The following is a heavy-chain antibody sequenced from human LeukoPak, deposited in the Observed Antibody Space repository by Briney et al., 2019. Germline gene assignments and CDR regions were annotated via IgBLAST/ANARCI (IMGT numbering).Heavy chain of an antibody. D-gene: IGHD7-27*01. CDR1: GYNFISYD. J-gene: IGHJ4*02. V-gene: IGHV1-8*01. Sequence: GASVKVSCKAFGYNFISYDIHWVRQATGQGLEWMGWMDTNSGNTVYAEKFQGRVTMTRDTSISTAYMELRGLRSEDTAVYYCMSTSNWGSVIFDYWGQGALVTVSS. CDR3: MSTSNWGSVIFDY. CDR2: MDTNSGNT.